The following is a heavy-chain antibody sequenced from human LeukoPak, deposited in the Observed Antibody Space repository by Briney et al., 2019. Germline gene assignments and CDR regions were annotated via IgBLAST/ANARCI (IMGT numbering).Heavy chain of an antibody. CDR3: ARSSPLWFAPNGERGAFDI. CDR2: IYYSGST. CDR1: GGSISSYY. J-gene: IGHJ3*02. V-gene: IGHV4-59*08. Sequence: PSETLSLTCTVSGGSISSYYWSWIRQPPGKGLEWLGYIYYSGSTNYNPSLKSRVTISVDTSKNQFSLKLSSVTAADTAVYYCARSSPLWFAPNGERGAFDIWGQGTMVTVSS. D-gene: IGHD3-10*01.